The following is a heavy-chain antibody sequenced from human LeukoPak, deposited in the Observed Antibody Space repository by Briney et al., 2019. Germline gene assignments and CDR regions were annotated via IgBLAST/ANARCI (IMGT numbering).Heavy chain of an antibody. Sequence: ASVKVSCKASGYTFTGYYMHWVRQAPGQGLEWMGWISAYNGNTNYAQKLQGRVTMTTDTSTSTAYMELRSLRSDDTAVYYCARDQDQYGSGALNWGQGTLVTVSS. J-gene: IGHJ4*02. D-gene: IGHD3-10*01. CDR1: GYTFTGYY. CDR2: ISAYNGNT. V-gene: IGHV1-18*04. CDR3: ARDQDQYGSGALN.